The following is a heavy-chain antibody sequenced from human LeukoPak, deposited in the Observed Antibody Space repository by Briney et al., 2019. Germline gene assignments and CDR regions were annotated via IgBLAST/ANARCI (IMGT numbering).Heavy chain of an antibody. CDR3: ARDPNYSSSWYYPEDYYYYYYMDV. Sequence: ASVKVSCKASGYTFTSYGISWVRQAPGQGLEWMGWISAYNGNTNYAQKLQGRVTMTTDTSTSTAYMELRSLRSDDTAVYYCARDPNYSSSWYYPEDYYYYYYMDVWGKGTTVTISS. D-gene: IGHD6-13*01. CDR2: ISAYNGNT. J-gene: IGHJ6*03. CDR1: GYTFTSYG. V-gene: IGHV1-18*01.